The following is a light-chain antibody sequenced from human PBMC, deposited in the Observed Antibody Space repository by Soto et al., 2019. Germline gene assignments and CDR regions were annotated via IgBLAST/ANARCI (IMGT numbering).Light chain of an antibody. V-gene: IGKV1-5*01. CDR1: QSVNTW. CDR3: QQYNDYPGT. J-gene: IGKJ1*01. CDR2: DAS. Sequence: DLQMTQSPSTLSAPVGDRVTITCRASQSVNTWLAWYQQEPGKAPKLLIYDASSLESGVPSRFSGSGSGTEFTLTISSLQPDDFATYYCQQYNDYPGTFGQGTKVEIK.